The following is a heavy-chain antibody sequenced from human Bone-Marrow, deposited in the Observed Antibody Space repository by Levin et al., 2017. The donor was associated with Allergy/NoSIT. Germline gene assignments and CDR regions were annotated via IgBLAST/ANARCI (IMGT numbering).Heavy chain of an antibody. CDR3: TRSGDHYASGSYDRAMDG. CDR1: GYSFTSYW. J-gene: IGHJ6*02. D-gene: IGHD3-10*01. V-gene: IGHV5-51*01. Sequence: GGSLRLSCKGSGYSFTSYWIGWVRQMPGKGLEWMGIIYPDDSDTRYNPSFQGQVTITADKSINTAYLQWSSLKASDTAIYYCTRSGDHYASGSYDRAMDGWGQGTTVTVSS. CDR2: IYPDDSDT.